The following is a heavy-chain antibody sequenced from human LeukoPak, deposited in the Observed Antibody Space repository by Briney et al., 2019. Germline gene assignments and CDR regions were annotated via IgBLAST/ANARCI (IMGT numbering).Heavy chain of an antibody. Sequence: GGSLRLSCAASGFTFSSYWMSWVRQAPGKGLEWVANIKQDGSEEYYVDSVKGRFTISRDNAKNSLYLQMNSLRAEDTAVYYCARRGYDSSGYYLFHDAFDIWGQGTMVTVSS. V-gene: IGHV3-7*01. CDR1: GFTFSSYW. D-gene: IGHD3-22*01. CDR3: ARRGYDSSGYYLFHDAFDI. CDR2: IKQDGSEE. J-gene: IGHJ3*02.